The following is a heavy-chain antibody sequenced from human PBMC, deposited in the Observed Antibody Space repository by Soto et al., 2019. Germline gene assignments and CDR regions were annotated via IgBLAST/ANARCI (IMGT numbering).Heavy chain of an antibody. V-gene: IGHV3-74*03. CDR3: TRVGYGSGKDFDY. CDR1: GFTFTNYW. J-gene: IGHJ4*02. Sequence: VQLVESGGGLVQTGGSLRLSCAASGFTFTNYWMHWVRQAPGKGLVWVSRINTDESSTEYADSVKGRFTISRDNAKNTLYLQMTSLGADDTAVYYCTRVGYGSGKDFDYWGQGTLVTVSS. D-gene: IGHD3-10*01. CDR2: INTDESST.